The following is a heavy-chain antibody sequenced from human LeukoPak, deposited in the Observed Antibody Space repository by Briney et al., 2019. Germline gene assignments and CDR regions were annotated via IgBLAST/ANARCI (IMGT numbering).Heavy chain of an antibody. D-gene: IGHD7-27*01. CDR3: ARDHWGSYWYFDL. V-gene: IGHV4-59*01. J-gene: IGHJ2*01. CDR1: GVSISSYY. CDR2: IYYSGST. Sequence: SETLSLTCTVSGVSISSYYWSWIRQPPGKGLEWIGYIYYSGSTNYNPSLKSRVTISVDTSKNQFSLKLSSVTAADMAVYYCARDHWGSYWYFDLWGRGTLVTVSS.